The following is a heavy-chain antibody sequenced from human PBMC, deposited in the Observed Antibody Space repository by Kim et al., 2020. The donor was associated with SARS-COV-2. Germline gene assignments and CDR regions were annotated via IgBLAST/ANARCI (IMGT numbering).Heavy chain of an antibody. J-gene: IGHJ4*02. D-gene: IGHD6-13*01. CDR2: INHSGST. CDR3: ASSWHYYFDY. Sequence: SETLSLTCAVYGGSFSGYYWSWIRQPPGKGLEWIGEINHSGSTNYNPSLKSRVTISVDTSKNQFSLKLSSVTAADTAVYYCASSWHYYFDYWGQGTLVT. V-gene: IGHV4-34*01. CDR1: GGSFSGYY.